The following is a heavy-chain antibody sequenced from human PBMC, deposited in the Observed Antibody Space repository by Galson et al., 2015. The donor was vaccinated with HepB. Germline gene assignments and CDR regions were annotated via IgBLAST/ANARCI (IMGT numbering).Heavy chain of an antibody. J-gene: IGHJ6*03. Sequence: SVKVSCKASGGTFSSYAISWVRQAPGQGLEWMGGIIPIFGTANYAQKFQGRVTITADESTSTAYMELSSLRSEDTAVYYCARDVGTMVQGVPGYYYYYMDVWGKGTTVTVSS. CDR2: IIPIFGTA. CDR1: GGTFSSYA. V-gene: IGHV1-69*13. D-gene: IGHD3-10*01. CDR3: ARDVGTMVQGVPGYYYYYMDV.